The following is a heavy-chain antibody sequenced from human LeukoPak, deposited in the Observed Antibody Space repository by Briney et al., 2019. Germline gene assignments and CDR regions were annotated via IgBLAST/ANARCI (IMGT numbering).Heavy chain of an antibody. V-gene: IGHV3-23*01. CDR3: AKDLGVTPVYFDY. D-gene: IGHD2-21*02. J-gene: IGHJ4*02. CDR1: GFTVSSNY. Sequence: GGSLRLSCAASGFTVSSNYMSWVRQAPGKGLEWVSAISGSGGSTYYADSVKGRFTISRDNSKNTLYLQMNSLRAEDTAVYYCAKDLGVTPVYFDYWGQGTLVTVSS. CDR2: ISGSGGST.